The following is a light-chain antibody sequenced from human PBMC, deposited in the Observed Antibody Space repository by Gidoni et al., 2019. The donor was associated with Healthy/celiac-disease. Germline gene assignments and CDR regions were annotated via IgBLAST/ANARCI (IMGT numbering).Light chain of an antibody. CDR1: QSVSSSY. CDR3: QQYGSSPGFT. V-gene: IGKV3-20*01. CDR2: GAS. J-gene: IGKJ3*01. Sequence: ELVLTPSTCTLSLSPGERATLSCRDSQSVSSSYLAWYQQKPGQAPRLLIYGASSRATGIPDRFSGSGSGTDFTLTISRLEPEDCAVYYCQQYGSSPGFTFXPXTKVDIK.